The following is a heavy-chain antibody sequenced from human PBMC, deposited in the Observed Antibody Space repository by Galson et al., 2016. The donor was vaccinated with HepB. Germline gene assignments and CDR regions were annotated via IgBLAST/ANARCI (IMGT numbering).Heavy chain of an antibody. CDR1: GGSISSSSW. V-gene: IGHV4-4*02. J-gene: IGHJ6*02. D-gene: IGHD6-13*01. CDR3: ARVAAASYYYGMDV. Sequence: SETLSLTCAVSGGSISSSSWWSWVRQPPGQGLEWIGYIYYSGSTNYNPSLRSRITMSVDTSKNQFSLNLRSVTTADTAVYYCARVAAASYYYGMDVWGQGTTVTVSS. CDR2: IYYSGST.